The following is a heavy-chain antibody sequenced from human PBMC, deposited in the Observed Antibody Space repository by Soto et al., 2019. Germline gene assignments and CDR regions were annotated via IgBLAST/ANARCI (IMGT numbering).Heavy chain of an antibody. J-gene: IGHJ4*02. CDR2: ISYDGSNK. CDR1: GFTFSSCA. CDR3: AKLQYTTYYYDSSGYYSDY. D-gene: IGHD3-22*01. V-gene: IGHV3-30*18. Sequence: GGSLRLSCAASGFTFSSCAMSWVRQAPGKGLEWVAVISYDGSNKYYADSVKGRFTISRDNSKNTLYLQMNSLRAEDTAVYYCAKLQYTTYYYDSSGYYSDYWGQGTPVTVSS.